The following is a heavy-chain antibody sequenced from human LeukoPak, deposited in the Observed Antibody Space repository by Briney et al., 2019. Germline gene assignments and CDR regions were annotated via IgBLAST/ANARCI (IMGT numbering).Heavy chain of an antibody. V-gene: IGHV3-74*01. J-gene: IGHJ4*02. CDR1: GFTFSSYW. Sequence: GGSLRLSCEASGFTFSSYWMNWVRQAPGKGLVWVSRIASDGSSTTYADSVKGRFSISRDNAKNTLYLQMNSLRVEDTAVYYCARGRPHGNDYWGQGTLVTVSS. CDR2: IASDGSST. D-gene: IGHD4-23*01. CDR3: ARGRPHGNDY.